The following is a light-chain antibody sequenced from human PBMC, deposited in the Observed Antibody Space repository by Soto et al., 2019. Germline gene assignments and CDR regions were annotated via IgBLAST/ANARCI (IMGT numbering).Light chain of an antibody. CDR3: QQRSNWPPIT. V-gene: IGKV3D-20*02. J-gene: IGKJ5*01. CDR2: AAS. Sequence: EIVLTQSPGTLSLSPGERATLSCRASQSVRSTFLAWYQQKPGQAPRLLIYAASSRATGIPDRFSGSGSGTDFSLTISRLEPEDFAVYYCQQRSNWPPITFGQGTRLEIK. CDR1: QSVRSTF.